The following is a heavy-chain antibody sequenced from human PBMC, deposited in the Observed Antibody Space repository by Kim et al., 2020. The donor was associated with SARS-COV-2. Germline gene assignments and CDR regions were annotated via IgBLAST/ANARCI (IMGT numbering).Heavy chain of an antibody. CDR3: ARDHRKTSGYYSFDY. D-gene: IGHD3-22*01. J-gene: IGHJ4*02. Sequence: QKFQDRVTFTKETSTKTAYMELSSLRAEDTAVYYCARDHRKTSGYYSFDYWGQGPLVTVSS. V-gene: IGHV1-3*01.